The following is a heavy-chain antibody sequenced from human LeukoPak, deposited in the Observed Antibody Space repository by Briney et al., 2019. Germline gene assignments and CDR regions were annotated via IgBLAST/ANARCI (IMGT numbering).Heavy chain of an antibody. Sequence: SETLSLTCAVYGGSFSGYYWSWIRQPPGKGLEWSGEINHSGSTNYNPSLKSRVTISVDTSKNQFSLKLSSVTAADTAVYYCARGATVVTPLDYWGQGTLVTVSS. D-gene: IGHD4-23*01. J-gene: IGHJ4*02. CDR3: ARGATVVTPLDY. CDR2: INHSGST. CDR1: GGSFSGYY. V-gene: IGHV4-34*01.